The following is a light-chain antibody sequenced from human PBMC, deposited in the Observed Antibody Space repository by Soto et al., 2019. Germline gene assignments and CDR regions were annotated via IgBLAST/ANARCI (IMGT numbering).Light chain of an antibody. CDR3: SSYSGSSKWV. CDR1: SSDVGGYNY. CDR2: EVS. Sequence: QSALTQPPSASGSPGQSVAISCTGTSSDVGGYNYVSWYQHHPGKAPKLMIYEVSRRPSGVSDRFSGSKSGNTASLTVSGFQAEDEADYYCSSYSGSSKWVFGGGTKLTVL. J-gene: IGLJ3*02. V-gene: IGLV2-8*01.